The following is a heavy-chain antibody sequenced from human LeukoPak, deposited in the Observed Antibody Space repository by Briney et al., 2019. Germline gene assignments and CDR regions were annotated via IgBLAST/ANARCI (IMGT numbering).Heavy chain of an antibody. V-gene: IGHV4-34*01. CDR3: ARGRTHDY. Sequence: SETLSLTSAVYGGSFSGYYWSWIRQPPGKGLEWIGEINHSGSTNYNPSLKSRVTISVDTSKNQFSLKLSSVTAADTAVYYCARGRTHDYWGQGTLVTVSS. CDR1: GGSFSGYY. CDR2: INHSGST. J-gene: IGHJ4*02.